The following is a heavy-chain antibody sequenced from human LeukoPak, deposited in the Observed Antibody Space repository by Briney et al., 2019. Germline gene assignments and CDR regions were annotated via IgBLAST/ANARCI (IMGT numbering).Heavy chain of an antibody. D-gene: IGHD4-23*01. V-gene: IGHV3-23*01. CDR2: ISGSGGST. CDR1: GFAFSSYA. J-gene: IGHJ6*02. CDR3: AKALRAYGGNSPYYYYAMDV. Sequence: GGSLRLSCAASGFAFSSYAMSWVRQAPGKGLEWVSAISGSGGSTYFADSVKGRFTISRDNSKNTLCLQMNSLRAEDTAVYYCAKALRAYGGNSPYYYYAMDVWGQGTTVTVSS.